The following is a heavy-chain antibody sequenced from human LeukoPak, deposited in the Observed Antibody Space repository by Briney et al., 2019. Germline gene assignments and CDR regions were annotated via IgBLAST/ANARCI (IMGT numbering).Heavy chain of an antibody. V-gene: IGHV5-51*01. CDR3: VRFGLTSSLDY. CDR1: GYRLTNNW. J-gene: IGHJ4*02. D-gene: IGHD6-13*01. Sequence: GESLKISCKISGYRLTNNWIGWVRQVPGKGLEWMRLIYPGDSDTRYSPSFQGQVTFSVDTSISTAYPQLSGLRASDTAIYYCVRFGLTSSLDYWGQGTLVTVSS. CDR2: IYPGDSDT.